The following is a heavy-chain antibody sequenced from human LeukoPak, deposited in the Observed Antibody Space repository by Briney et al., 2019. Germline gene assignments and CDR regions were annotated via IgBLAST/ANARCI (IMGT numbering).Heavy chain of an antibody. CDR2: MNPNSGNT. D-gene: IGHD2-2*01. Sequence: ASVKVSCKASGYTFTSYDINWVRQATGQGLEWMGWMNPNSGNTGYAQKFQGRVTMTRHTSISTAYMELSSLRSEDTAVYYCARGRYCSSTSCYIDAFDIWGQGTMVTVSS. CDR3: ARGRYCSSTSCYIDAFDI. J-gene: IGHJ3*02. V-gene: IGHV1-8*01. CDR1: GYTFTSYD.